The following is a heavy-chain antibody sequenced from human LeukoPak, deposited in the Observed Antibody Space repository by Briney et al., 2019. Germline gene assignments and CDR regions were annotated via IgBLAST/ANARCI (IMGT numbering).Heavy chain of an antibody. CDR3: AKPSRVVPAAIQVYDAFDI. D-gene: IGHD2-2*02. CDR1: GFTLSSYG. J-gene: IGHJ3*02. V-gene: IGHV3-30*02. Sequence: PGGSLRLSCAASGFTLSSYGMHWVRQAPGKGLEWVAFIRFDGSIKYYADSVKGRFTISRDNSKNTLYLQMNSLRAEDTAVYYCAKPSRVVPAAIQVYDAFDIWGQGTMVTVSS. CDR2: IRFDGSIK.